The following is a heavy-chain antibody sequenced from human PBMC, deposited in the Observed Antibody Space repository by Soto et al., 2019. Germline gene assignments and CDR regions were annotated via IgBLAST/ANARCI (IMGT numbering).Heavy chain of an antibody. CDR3: SSEVWPVNWFVS. V-gene: IGHV3-48*02. J-gene: IGHJ5*01. CDR1: RFTFSSYS. Sequence: GGTLRLSCAASRFTFSSYSMNWVRQAPGKGLYCVSYSSSSITICXXYSVKGRXXISRDNAKNSLYLQMXILRDEYAALYYGSSEVWPVNWFVSRGEGILVSV. D-gene: IGHD3-16*01. CDR2: SSSSITI.